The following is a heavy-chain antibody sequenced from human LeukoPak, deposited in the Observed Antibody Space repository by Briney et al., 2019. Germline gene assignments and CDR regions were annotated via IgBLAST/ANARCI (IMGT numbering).Heavy chain of an antibody. CDR3: ARDTSGYDLGIDY. CDR2: IHHTGYT. J-gene: IGHJ4*02. Sequence: SETLSLTCSVSAYSISSGYYWGWIRQPPGKGLEWIGSIHHTGYTFYNPSVKSRITISVETSKNQFSLKLSSVTAANTAVYYCARDTSGYDLGIDYWGQGTLVTVSS. D-gene: IGHD5-12*01. V-gene: IGHV4-38-2*02. CDR1: AYSISSGYY.